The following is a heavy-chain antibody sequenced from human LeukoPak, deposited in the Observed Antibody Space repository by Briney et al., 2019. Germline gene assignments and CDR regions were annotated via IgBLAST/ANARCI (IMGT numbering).Heavy chain of an antibody. J-gene: IGHJ6*03. CDR2: IIPIFGTA. D-gene: IGHD2-2*02. CDR1: GGTFSSYA. CDR3: ARSPIVVVPAAVRDYYYYYMDV. Sequence: SVKVSCKASGGTFSSYAISWVRQAPGQGLEWMGGIIPIFGTANYAQKFQGRVTITTDESTGTAYMELSSLRSEDTAVYYCARSPIVVVPAAVRDYYYYYMDVWGKGTTVTVSS. V-gene: IGHV1-69*05.